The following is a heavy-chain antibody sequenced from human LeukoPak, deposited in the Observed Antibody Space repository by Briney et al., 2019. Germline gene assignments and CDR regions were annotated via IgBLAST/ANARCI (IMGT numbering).Heavy chain of an antibody. V-gene: IGHV3-20*04. Sequence: GGSLRLSCAASGLTFDDYGMSWGRQAPGKGLEWVSGINLGGGSTGYADSVKGRFPISRDNAKNSLYLQMNSLRAEDTALYYCARWYYYGSGSSVSTHAFDIWGQGTMVTVSS. J-gene: IGHJ3*02. CDR1: GLTFDDYG. CDR3: ARWYYYGSGSSVSTHAFDI. CDR2: INLGGGST. D-gene: IGHD3-10*01.